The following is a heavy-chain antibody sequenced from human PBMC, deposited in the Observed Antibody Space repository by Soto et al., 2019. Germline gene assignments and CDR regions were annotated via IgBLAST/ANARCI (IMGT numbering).Heavy chain of an antibody. CDR1: GYSFSSSW. J-gene: IGHJ6*02. CDR2: IYPGDSDT. D-gene: IGHD3-16*01. Sequence: GESLKISCKGSGYSFSSSWIGWVRQMPGKGLEWMGIIYPGDSDTRYSPSFQGQVTISADKSITTAYLQWSSLKAADTAMYYCARIWDGDFYYYGLDVWGQGTTVTVSS. CDR3: ARIWDGDFYYYGLDV. V-gene: IGHV5-51*01.